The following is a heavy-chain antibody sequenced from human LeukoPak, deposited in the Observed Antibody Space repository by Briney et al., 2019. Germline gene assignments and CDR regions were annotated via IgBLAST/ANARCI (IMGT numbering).Heavy chain of an antibody. CDR2: IYTSGST. V-gene: IGHV4-4*09. CDR3: ARQGRIGLDY. D-gene: IGHD1-26*01. CDR1: GGSISSYY. J-gene: IGHJ4*02. Sequence: SETLSLTCTASGGSISSYYWSWIRQPPGKGLEWIGYIYTSGSTSYNPSLKSRVTISVDTSKNQFSLKLSSVTAADTAVYYCARQGRIGLDYWGQGTLVTVSS.